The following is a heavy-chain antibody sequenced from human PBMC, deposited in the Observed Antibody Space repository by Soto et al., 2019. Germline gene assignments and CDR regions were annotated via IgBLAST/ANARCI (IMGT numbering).Heavy chain of an antibody. CDR1: EFPVSTTY. J-gene: IGHJ4*02. D-gene: IGHD5-18*01. V-gene: IGHV3-53*04. CDR2: IFANDNA. Sequence: EVQLVESGGGLVQPGGSLRLSCSASEFPVSTTYMSWVRQAPGKGLECVAIIFANDNAYYGDSVKGRFTISRRNSRSTLYLQMNNLGPEDTAVYYGVRDLGDGYKSAWGQGTLVTVSS. CDR3: VRDLGDGYKSA.